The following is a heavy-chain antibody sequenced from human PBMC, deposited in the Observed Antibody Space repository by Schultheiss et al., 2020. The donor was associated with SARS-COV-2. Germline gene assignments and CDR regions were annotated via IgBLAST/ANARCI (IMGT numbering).Heavy chain of an antibody. D-gene: IGHD6-13*01. V-gene: IGHV5-51*01. CDR2: IYPGDSDT. J-gene: IGHJ6*03. CDR1: GYSFSSHW. CDR3: ASLRIAEDYYYYYMDV. Sequence: GESLKISCKGSGYSFSSHWIGWVRQMPGKGLDWMGIIYPGDSDTRYRPSFQGQVTISADKSISTAYLQWSSLKASDTAMYYCASLRIAEDYYYYYMDVWGKGTAVTVSS.